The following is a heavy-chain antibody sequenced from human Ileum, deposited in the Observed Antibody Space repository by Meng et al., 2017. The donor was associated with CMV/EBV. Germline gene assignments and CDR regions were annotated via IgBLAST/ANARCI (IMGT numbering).Heavy chain of an antibody. CDR2: VYSSGST. D-gene: IGHD2-2*01. Sequence: QVQWQGPGPGLLKPSETLSLTCTGSGGSISGYYWSWIRQPATKGLEWIGRVYSSGSTDYNPSLQSRVTMSVDTSKNQFSLKLSSVTAADTAVYYCARGSSSWAFDYWGQGTLVTVSS. V-gene: IGHV4-4*07. CDR3: ARGSSSWAFDY. CDR1: GGSISGYY. J-gene: IGHJ4*02.